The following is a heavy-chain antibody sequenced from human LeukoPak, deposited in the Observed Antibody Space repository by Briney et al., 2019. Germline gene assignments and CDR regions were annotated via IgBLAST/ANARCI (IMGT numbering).Heavy chain of an antibody. V-gene: IGHV4-31*03. CDR3: ARGVTGFDY. D-gene: IGHD2-21*02. CDR2: IYDSGST. J-gene: IGHJ4*02. CDR1: GGSIGSGGYY. Sequence: PSETLSLTCTVSGGSIGSGGYYWSWIRQLPGKGLEWIGYIYDSGSTYFHPSLKSRLTISVDTSKNQFSLKLSSVTAADTAVYYCARGVTGFDYWGQGTLVTVSS.